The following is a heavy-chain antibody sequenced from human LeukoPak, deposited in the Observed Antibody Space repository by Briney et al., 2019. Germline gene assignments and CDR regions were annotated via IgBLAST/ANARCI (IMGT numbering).Heavy chain of an antibody. Sequence: GGSLRLSCAASGFTFSSYWMSWVRQAPGKGLEWVANIKQDGSEEYYVDSVKGRFTISRDNAKNSLYLQMNSLRAEDTAVYYCARAPYSSSWYGCYFDYWGQGTLVTVSS. J-gene: IGHJ4*02. CDR3: ARAPYSSSWYGCYFDY. D-gene: IGHD6-13*01. V-gene: IGHV3-7*03. CDR1: GFTFSSYW. CDR2: IKQDGSEE.